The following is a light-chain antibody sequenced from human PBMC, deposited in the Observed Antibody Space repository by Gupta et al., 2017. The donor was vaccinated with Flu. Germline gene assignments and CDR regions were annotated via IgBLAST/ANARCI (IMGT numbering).Light chain of an antibody. CDR2: DDS. V-gene: IGLV8-61*01. CDR3: HSEEGSGNHYV. Sequence: TTTCSWRSGSVFGSHYSCWYQQIPGPAPRLLIYDDSSRPSGVPDRFSGSNFGTTATFTITGAQAEDESDYYCHSEEGSGNHYVFGGGTKRTVL. CDR1: SGSVFGSHY. J-gene: IGLJ2*01.